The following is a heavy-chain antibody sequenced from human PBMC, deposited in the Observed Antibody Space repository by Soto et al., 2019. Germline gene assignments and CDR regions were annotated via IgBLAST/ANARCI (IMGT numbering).Heavy chain of an antibody. CDR2: ISGSGGST. D-gene: IGHD6-19*01. CDR1: GFTFSSYA. Sequence: GGSLRLSCAASGFTFSSYAMSWVRQAPGKGLEWVSAISGSGGSTYYADSVKGRFTISRDNSKNTLYLQMNSLRAEDTAVYYCAKDGDSSGWTYNWFDPWGQGTLVTVSS. J-gene: IGHJ5*02. CDR3: AKDGDSSGWTYNWFDP. V-gene: IGHV3-23*01.